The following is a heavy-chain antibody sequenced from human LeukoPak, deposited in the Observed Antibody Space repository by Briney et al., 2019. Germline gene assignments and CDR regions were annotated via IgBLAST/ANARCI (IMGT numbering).Heavy chain of an antibody. J-gene: IGHJ4*02. Sequence: SETLSLTCAVYGGSFSGYYWSWIRQPPGKGLEWIGEINHSGSTNYNPSLKGRVTISVDTSKNQFSLKLTSVTAADTAIYYCARPGGGPIRWGQGTLVTVSS. CDR2: INHSGST. D-gene: IGHD2-15*01. V-gene: IGHV4-34*01. CDR3: ARPGGGPIR. CDR1: GGSFSGYY.